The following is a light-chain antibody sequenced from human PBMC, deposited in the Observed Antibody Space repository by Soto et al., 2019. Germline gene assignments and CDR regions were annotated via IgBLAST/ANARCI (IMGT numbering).Light chain of an antibody. CDR1: QDISNY. J-gene: IGKJ3*01. Sequence: DIQMTQSPSSLSASVGDRVTITCQASQDISNYLNWYQQKPGKAPKLLIYDASNLETGVPSRFSGSGSGTDFTFTISSLQPEDIATYYCQQYDNLLRTFGPGTKVGLK. V-gene: IGKV1-33*01. CDR3: QQYDNLLRT. CDR2: DAS.